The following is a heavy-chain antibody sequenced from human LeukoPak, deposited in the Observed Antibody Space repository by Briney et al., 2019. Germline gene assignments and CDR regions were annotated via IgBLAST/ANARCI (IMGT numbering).Heavy chain of an antibody. D-gene: IGHD1-14*01. CDR3: ATTDTTCY. CDR2: ISGSGGST. V-gene: IGHV3-23*01. CDR1: GFTFSSYA. Sequence: GGSLRLSCAASGFTFSSYAMSWVRQAPGKGLEWVSAISGSGGSTYYADSVKGRFTISRDNSKNTLYLEINSLSADDTAVYYCATTDTTCYWGQGTLVTVSS. J-gene: IGHJ4*02.